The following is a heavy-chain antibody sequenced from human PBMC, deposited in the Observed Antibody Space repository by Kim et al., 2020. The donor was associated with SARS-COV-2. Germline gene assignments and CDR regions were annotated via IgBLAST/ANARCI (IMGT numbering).Heavy chain of an antibody. Sequence: GGSLRLSCAASGFTFSNYWMHWVRQVPGKGLVWVSRIKSDGSDISYADFVKGRFTISRDNAKNTLYLEMNSLRVEDTALYYCARTNPGKFDYWGQGTLVAVSS. CDR1: GFTFSNYW. J-gene: IGHJ4*02. V-gene: IGHV3-74*01. CDR3: ARTNPGKFDY. D-gene: IGHD2-8*01. CDR2: IKSDGSDI.